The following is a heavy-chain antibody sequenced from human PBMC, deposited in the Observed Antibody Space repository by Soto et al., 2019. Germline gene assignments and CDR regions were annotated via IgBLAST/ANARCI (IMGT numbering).Heavy chain of an antibody. J-gene: IGHJ6*02. D-gene: IGHD3-22*01. CDR1: GGSISSSSYY. CDR2: IYYSGST. CDR3: ARHQDYYDSSGYYSYYYYGMDA. Sequence: SETLSLTCTVSGGSISSSSYYWGWIRQPPGKGLEWIGSIYYSGSTYCNPSLKSRVTISVDTSENQFSLKLSSVTAADTAVYYCARHQDYYDSSGYYSYYYYGMDAWGQGTTVTVSS. V-gene: IGHV4-39*01.